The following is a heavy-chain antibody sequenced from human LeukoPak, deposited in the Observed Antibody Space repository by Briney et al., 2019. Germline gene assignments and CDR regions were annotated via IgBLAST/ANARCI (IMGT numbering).Heavy chain of an antibody. CDR2: ISGSGGST. CDR3: AKGAGATVTYYFDY. V-gene: IGHV3-23*01. CDR1: GFTFSSYA. D-gene: IGHD1-26*01. Sequence: PGGSLRLSCAASGFTFSSYAMSWVRQAPGKGLEWVSAISGSGGSTYYADSVKGRFTISRDNSKNTLYLQMNSLRAEDMALYYCAKGAGATVTYYFDYWGQGTLVTVSS. J-gene: IGHJ4*02.